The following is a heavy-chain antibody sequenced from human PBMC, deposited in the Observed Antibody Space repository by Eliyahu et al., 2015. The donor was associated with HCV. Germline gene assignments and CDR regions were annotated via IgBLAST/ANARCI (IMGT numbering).Heavy chain of an antibody. Sequence: QVQLQESGPGLVKPSETLSLTCTVSGGSINSYYCSWIRQPAGKGLEWIGRMYSSGRTNYNPSLKSRVTMSLDTSKNQFSLKLSSVTAADTAVYYCARDRLPGESYYYYGMDVWGQGTTVTVSS. D-gene: IGHD3-10*01. V-gene: IGHV4-4*07. CDR2: MYSSGRT. J-gene: IGHJ6*02. CDR1: GGSINSYY. CDR3: ARDRLPGESYYYYGMDV.